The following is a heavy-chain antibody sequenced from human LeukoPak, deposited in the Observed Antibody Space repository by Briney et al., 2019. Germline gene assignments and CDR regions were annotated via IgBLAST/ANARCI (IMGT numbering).Heavy chain of an antibody. CDR1: GGSISSGGYS. Sequence: PSETLSLTCAVSGGSISSGGYSWSWIRQPPGKGLEWIGYIYHSGSTYYNPSLKSRVTISVDRSKNQFSLKLSSVTAADTAVYYCARSLVVNNYFDYWGQGTLVTVSS. CDR3: ARSLVVNNYFDY. D-gene: IGHD3-22*01. V-gene: IGHV4-30-2*01. J-gene: IGHJ4*02. CDR2: IYHSGST.